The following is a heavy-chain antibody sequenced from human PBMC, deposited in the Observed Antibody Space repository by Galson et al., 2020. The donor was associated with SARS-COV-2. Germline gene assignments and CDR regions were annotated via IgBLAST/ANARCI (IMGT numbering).Heavy chain of an antibody. CDR3: ARDSRPYDVDGMDV. Sequence: TGGSLRLSCAASGFTFSSYAMHWVRQAPGKGLEWVAVISYDGSNKYYADSVTGRFTISRDNSKNTLYLQMNSLRAEDTAVYYCARDSRPYDVDGMDVWGQGTTVTVSS. J-gene: IGHJ6*02. CDR2: ISYDGSNK. CDR1: GFTFSSYA. V-gene: IGHV3-30-3*01. D-gene: IGHD3-10*02.